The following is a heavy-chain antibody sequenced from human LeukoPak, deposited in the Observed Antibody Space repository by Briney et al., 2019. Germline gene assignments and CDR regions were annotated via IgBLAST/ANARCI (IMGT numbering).Heavy chain of an antibody. V-gene: IGHV3-21*01. Sequence: GGSLRLSCAASGFTFSSYSMNWVRQAPGKGLEWVSSISSSSRYIYYGDSVKGRFTISRDNAKNSLYLQMNSLRAEDTAVYYCAKGYFHFDYWGQGTLVTVSS. CDR2: ISSSSRYI. J-gene: IGHJ4*02. CDR1: GFTFSSYS. CDR3: AKGYFHFDY. D-gene: IGHD1-26*01.